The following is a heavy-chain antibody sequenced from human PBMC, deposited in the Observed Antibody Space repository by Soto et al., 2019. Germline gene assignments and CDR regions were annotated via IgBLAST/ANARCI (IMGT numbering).Heavy chain of an antibody. CDR3: ARDRWTTVVTPSSLDY. CDR2: INSDESST. D-gene: IGHD4-17*01. CDR1: GVTVGCFL. J-gene: IGHJ4*02. V-gene: IGHV3-74*01. Sequence: GGALGSSYATFGVTVGCFLTPCDRQSPGKGLVWVSRINSDESSTSYADSVKGRFTISRDNAKNTLYLQMNSLRAEDTAVYYCARDRWTTVVTPSSLDYWGQGTLVTVSS.